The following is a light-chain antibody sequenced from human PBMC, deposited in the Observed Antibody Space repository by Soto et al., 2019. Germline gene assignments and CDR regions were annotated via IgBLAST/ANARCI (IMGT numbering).Light chain of an antibody. V-gene: IGKV3-15*01. CDR1: QSVSSC. CDR2: GAS. J-gene: IGKJ1*01. CDR3: QQYDNWPET. Sequence: DIVITQSPATLSVSPGDRATITCRASQSVSSCLAWYQQKPGQAPRLLIYGASTRATGIPARFSGSGSGTEFTLTISSLQSEDFAVYYCQQYDNWPETFGQGTKVDIK.